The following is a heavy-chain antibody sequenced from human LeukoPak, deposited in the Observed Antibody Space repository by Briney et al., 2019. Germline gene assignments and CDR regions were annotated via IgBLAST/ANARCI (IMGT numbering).Heavy chain of an antibody. J-gene: IGHJ5*02. CDR3: ARDSRTISNWFDT. CDR1: GYTFTSYA. Sequence: ASVKVSCTASGYTFTSYAMHWVRQAPGQRLEWMGWINAGNGNTKYAQKFQGRFTITRDKSESTVYMEMSSLTSEDTAVYYFARDSRTISNWFDTWGQGTPVTVSS. D-gene: IGHD1-1*01. CDR2: INAGNGNT. V-gene: IGHV1-3*01.